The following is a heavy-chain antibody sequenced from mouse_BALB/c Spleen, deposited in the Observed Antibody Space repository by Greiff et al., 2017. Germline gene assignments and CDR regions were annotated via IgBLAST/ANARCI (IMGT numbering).Heavy chain of an antibody. D-gene: IGHD2-1*01. Sequence: DVKLVESGGDLVKPGGSLKLSCAASGFTFSSYGMSWVRQTPDKRLEWVATISSGGSYTYYPDSVKGRFTISRDNAKNTLYLQMSSLKSEDTAMYYCARFNGNYDAMDYWGQGTSVTVSS. CDR3: ARFNGNYDAMDY. CDR1: GFTFSSYG. J-gene: IGHJ4*01. CDR2: ISSGGSYT. V-gene: IGHV5-6*02.